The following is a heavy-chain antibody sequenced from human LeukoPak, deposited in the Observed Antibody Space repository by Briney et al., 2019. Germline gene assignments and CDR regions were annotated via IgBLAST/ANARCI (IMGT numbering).Heavy chain of an antibody. CDR1: GFTFSIYG. Sequence: PGGSLRLSCAASGFTFSIYGMSWVRQAPGKGLEWVSAISGSGGSTYYADSVKGRFTISRDNSKNTLYLQMNSLRAEDTAVYYCAKVFVGIVGATPYFDYWGQGTLVTVSS. D-gene: IGHD1-26*01. V-gene: IGHV3-23*01. CDR2: ISGSGGST. CDR3: AKVFVGIVGATPYFDY. J-gene: IGHJ4*02.